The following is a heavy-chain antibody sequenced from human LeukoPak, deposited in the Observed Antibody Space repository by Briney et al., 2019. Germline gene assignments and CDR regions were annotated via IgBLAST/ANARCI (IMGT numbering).Heavy chain of an antibody. CDR3: GRTRSSGYLTFDY. CDR1: AFIFSGHW. V-gene: IGHV3-7*01. Sequence: GGSLRLSCEGSAFIFSGHWMNWVRQTPGKGLEWVASIKEDGSERQYVDSVKGRFTISGDNTKNSLYLQMNGLRAGDTAVYYRGRTRSSGYLTFDYWGQGILVTVSS. D-gene: IGHD3-22*01. J-gene: IGHJ4*02. CDR2: IKEDGSER.